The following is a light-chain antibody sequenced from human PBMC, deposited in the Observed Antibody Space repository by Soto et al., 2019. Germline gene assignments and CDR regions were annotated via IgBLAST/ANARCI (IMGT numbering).Light chain of an antibody. Sequence: MTQASATLSVSPGERVPLSCSSRQSVGSNLAWYQQKPGQAPRLLIYGASTRATGIPARFSGSGSETEFTLTISSLQAEDSAVCYCQQYGRSPPITFGQGTRLEI. V-gene: IGKV3-15*01. CDR3: QQYGRSPPIT. CDR1: QSVGSN. CDR2: GAS. J-gene: IGKJ5*01.